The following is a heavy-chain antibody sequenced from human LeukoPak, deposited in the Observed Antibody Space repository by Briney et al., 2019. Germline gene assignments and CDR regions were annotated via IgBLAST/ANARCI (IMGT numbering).Heavy chain of an antibody. J-gene: IGHJ4*02. CDR1: GFTFSSYS. V-gene: IGHV3-21*01. Sequence: GGSLRLSCAASGFTFSSYSMNWVRQAPGKGLEWVSSISSSSSYIYYADSVKGRFTISRDNAKNSLYLQMNSLRAEDTAVYYCASYDSSGYYYGLDYWGQGTLVTVSS. CDR2: ISSSSSYI. D-gene: IGHD3-22*01. CDR3: ASYDSSGYYYGLDY.